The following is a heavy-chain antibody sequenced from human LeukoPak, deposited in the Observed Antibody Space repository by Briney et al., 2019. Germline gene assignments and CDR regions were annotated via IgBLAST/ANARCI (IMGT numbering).Heavy chain of an antibody. D-gene: IGHD3-10*01. CDR3: AGDLVVRGVNPGYYYYGMDV. J-gene: IGHJ6*02. V-gene: IGHV3-21*01. CDR1: GFTFSSYS. Sequence: GGSLRLSCAASGFTFSSYSMNWVRQAPGKGLEWVSSISSSSSYIYYADSVKGRFTISRDNAKNSLYLQMNSLRAEDTAVYYCAGDLVVRGVNPGYYYYGMDVWGQGTTVTVSS. CDR2: ISSSSSYI.